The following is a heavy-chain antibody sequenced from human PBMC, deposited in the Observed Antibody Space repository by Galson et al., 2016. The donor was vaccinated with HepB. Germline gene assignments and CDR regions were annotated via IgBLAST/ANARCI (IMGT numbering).Heavy chain of an antibody. J-gene: IGHJ3*02. V-gene: IGHV4-59*01. CDR1: GDSISSYY. Sequence: SETLSLTCTVSGDSISSYYWSWIRQPPGKGLEWIGYIYYSGSTNYNPSLKSRVTISVDTSKNQFSLKLSSVTAADTAVYYCARASPRDSSGWYPDAFDIWGQGTMVTVSS. D-gene: IGHD6-19*01. CDR2: IYYSGST. CDR3: ARASPRDSSGWYPDAFDI.